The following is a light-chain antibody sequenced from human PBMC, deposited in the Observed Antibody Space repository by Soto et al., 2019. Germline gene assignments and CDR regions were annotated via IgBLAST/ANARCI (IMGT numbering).Light chain of an antibody. CDR3: QQYGTSGT. V-gene: IGKV3-20*01. CDR1: QSVSNNY. Sequence: IVLTQSPGTLSQSPGERATLSCRASQSVSNNYLAWSQPKPGPAPSLLLYGASNRATGTPDRFSGSGSGTDFTLTISRLEPEDFAVYYCQQYGTSGTFGQGTRLEIK. J-gene: IGKJ5*01. CDR2: GAS.